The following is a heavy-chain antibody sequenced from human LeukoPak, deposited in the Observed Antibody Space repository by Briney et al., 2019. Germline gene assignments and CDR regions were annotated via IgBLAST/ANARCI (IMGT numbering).Heavy chain of an antibody. CDR1: GFTFSNYA. D-gene: IGHD5-18*01. V-gene: IGHV3-23*01. CDR3: AKAPHLKTAMVTYPFDY. J-gene: IGHJ4*02. CDR2: ISGSGGST. Sequence: PGGSLRLSCAASGFTFSNYAMNWVRQAPGKGLEWVSTISGSGGSTYYADSVKGRFTISRDNSKNTLYLQMNSLRAEDTAVYYCAKAPHLKTAMVTYPFDYWGQGTLVTVSS.